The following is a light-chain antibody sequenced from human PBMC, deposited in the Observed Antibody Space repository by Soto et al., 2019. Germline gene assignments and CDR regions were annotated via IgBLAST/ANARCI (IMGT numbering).Light chain of an antibody. V-gene: IGKV3-20*01. CDR1: QSVNSNF. CDR3: QQYGSSPRLT. J-gene: IGKJ4*01. CDR2: GAS. Sequence: EIVLTQSPGTLSLSPGERATLSCRTSQSVNSNFLAWYQQKPGQAPRLLIYGASTRATGIPDRFSGSGSGTDFTLTISRLEPEDFAVYYCQQYGSSPRLTFGGGTKVEIK.